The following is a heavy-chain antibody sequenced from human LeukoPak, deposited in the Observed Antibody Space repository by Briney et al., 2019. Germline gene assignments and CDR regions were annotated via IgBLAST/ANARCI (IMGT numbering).Heavy chain of an antibody. CDR1: GYSSTSYL. D-gene: IGHD2-2*01. J-gene: IGHJ4*02. CDR3: ARSYCSSTSCYGAY. CDR2: IYPGDSDT. V-gene: IGHV5-51*01. Sequence: GESLKISSKGSGYSSTSYLICWVRHLPGKGLEWRGIIYPGDSDTRYSPSFQGQVTISADKSISTAYLQWSSLKASDTAMYYCARSYCSSTSCYGAYWGQGTLVTVSS.